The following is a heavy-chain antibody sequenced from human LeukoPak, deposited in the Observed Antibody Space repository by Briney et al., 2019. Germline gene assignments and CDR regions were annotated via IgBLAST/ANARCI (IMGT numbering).Heavy chain of an antibody. CDR1: GYTFTHYY. J-gene: IGHJ4*02. CDR2: INPNSGGT. D-gene: IGHD6-19*01. CDR3: ARATQRQYYFDY. Sequence: GASVTVSFLSSGYTFTHYYMHWVGQAPGQGLEWMGWINPNSGGTNYAQKFQGRVTMTRDTSISTAYMELSRLRSDDTAVYYCARATQRQYYFDYWGQGTLVTVSS. V-gene: IGHV1-2*02.